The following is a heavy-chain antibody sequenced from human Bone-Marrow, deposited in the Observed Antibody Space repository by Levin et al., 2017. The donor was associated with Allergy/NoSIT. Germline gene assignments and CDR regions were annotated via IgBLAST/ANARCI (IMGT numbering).Heavy chain of an antibody. CDR3: AGMGARTVAFIDQ. CDR1: GFTFSDHY. D-gene: IGHD2-2*01. V-gene: IGHV3-72*01. CDR2: IRNKANSYTT. Sequence: SGGSLRLSCAASGFTFSDHYMDWVRQAPGKGLEWVGRIRNKANSYTTEYAASVRGRFTISRDDSKNSLYLQMNSLKTEDTAVYHCAGMGARTVAFIDQWGQGTLVTVSS. J-gene: IGHJ4*02.